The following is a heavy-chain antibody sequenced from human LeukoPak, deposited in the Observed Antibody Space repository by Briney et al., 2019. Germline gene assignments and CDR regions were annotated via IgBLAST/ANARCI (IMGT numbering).Heavy chain of an antibody. V-gene: IGHV3-7*01. Sequence: GGSLRLSCAASGFTFKDYWMSWVRQAPGKGPEWVANINKEGNEEHFVDSVKGRFTVSRDNAKNSLFLQMNSLRVENTAVYYCATYKNWVAGDVWGQGTTVSVSS. CDR3: ATYKNWVAGDV. D-gene: IGHD7-27*01. J-gene: IGHJ6*02. CDR1: GFTFKDYW. CDR2: INKEGNEE.